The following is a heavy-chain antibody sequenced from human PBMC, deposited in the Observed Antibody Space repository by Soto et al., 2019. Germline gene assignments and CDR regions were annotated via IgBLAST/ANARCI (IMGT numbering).Heavy chain of an antibody. CDR2: IYNSGST. Sequence: PSETLSLTCTVSGGSISSGGYYWSWIRQHPGKGLEWIGYIYNSGSTYYNPSLKSRVTISLDTSKKQFSLNLTSVTAADTAVCHCARGSIVVVPTALSFDDSWGQGTLVTVSS. J-gene: IGHJ4*02. V-gene: IGHV4-31*03. CDR1: GGSISSGGYY. CDR3: ARGSIVVVPTALSFDDS. D-gene: IGHD2-2*01.